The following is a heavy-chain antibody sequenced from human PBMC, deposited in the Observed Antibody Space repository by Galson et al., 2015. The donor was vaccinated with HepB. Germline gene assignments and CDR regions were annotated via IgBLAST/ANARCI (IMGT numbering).Heavy chain of an antibody. Sequence: SVKVSCKASGGTFSSYAISWVRQAPGQGLEWMGGIIPIFGTANYAQKFQGRVTITADESTSTAYMELSSLRSEDTAVYYCATPGYEQQLGRGYYYYYYGMDVWGQGTTVTVSS. CDR3: ATPGYEQQLGRGYYYYYYGMDV. V-gene: IGHV1-69*13. D-gene: IGHD6-13*01. CDR1: GGTFSSYA. J-gene: IGHJ6*02. CDR2: IIPIFGTA.